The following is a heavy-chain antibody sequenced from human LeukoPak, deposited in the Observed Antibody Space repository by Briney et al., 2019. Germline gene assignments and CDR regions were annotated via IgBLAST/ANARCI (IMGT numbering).Heavy chain of an antibody. CDR3: ARGSYYFDY. V-gene: IGHV3-74*01. J-gene: IGHJ4*02. D-gene: IGHD3-10*01. CDR2: INTDASST. Sequence: GGSLRLSCAASGFTFSSYGMHWVRQVPGKGVVWVSRINTDASSTSYADSVKGRFTISRDNAKNTLYLQMNSLRAEDTAVYYCARGSYYFDYWGQGTLVTVSS. CDR1: GFTFSSYG.